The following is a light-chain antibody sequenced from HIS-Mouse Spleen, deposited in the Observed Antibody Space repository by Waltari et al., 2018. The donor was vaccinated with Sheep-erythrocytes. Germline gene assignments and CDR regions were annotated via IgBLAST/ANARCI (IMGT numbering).Light chain of an antibody. CDR1: SSDVGGYNY. V-gene: IGLV2-11*01. Sequence: QSALTQPRSVSGSPGQSVTISCTGTSSDVGGYNYVSWYQQHPGKAPKPMIYDVSKRPSGVPDRFSGCKSGNTASLTISGLQAEDEADYYCCSYAGSYNHVFATGTKVTVL. CDR2: DVS. CDR3: CSYAGSYNHV. J-gene: IGLJ1*01.